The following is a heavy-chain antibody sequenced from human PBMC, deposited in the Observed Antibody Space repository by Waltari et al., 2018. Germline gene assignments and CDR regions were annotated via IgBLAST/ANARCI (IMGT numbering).Heavy chain of an antibody. CDR1: GGSISGYY. V-gene: IGHV4-59*01. J-gene: IGHJ6*02. CDR3: ARVTGNYYGMDV. Sequence: QVQLQESGPGLVKPSATLSLTCTVPGGSISGYYWSWIRQPPGKGLEWIGYIYYSGSTNYNPSLKSRVTISVDTSKNQFSLKLSSVTAADTAVYYCARVTGNYYGMDVWGQGTTVTVSS. CDR2: IYYSGST.